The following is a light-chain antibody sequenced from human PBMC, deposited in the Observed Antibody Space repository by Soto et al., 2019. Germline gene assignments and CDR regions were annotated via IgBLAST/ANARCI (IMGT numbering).Light chain of an antibody. CDR2: DAS. J-gene: IGKJ4*01. CDR1: QSVGRS. CDR3: QQRNDSPLT. Sequence: EIVLTQSPSTLSLSPGERATLSCWASQSVGRSLASYHQKPGQAPSLLINDASNRPTGIPARFGGSGSGTGFTLTISGLEPEDVAVYYCQQRNDSPLTFGGGAKVEVK. V-gene: IGKV3-11*01.